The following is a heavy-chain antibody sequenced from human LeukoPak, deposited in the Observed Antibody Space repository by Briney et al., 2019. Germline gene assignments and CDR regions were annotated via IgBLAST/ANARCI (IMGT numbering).Heavy chain of an antibody. CDR3: ARTNWGSDYYYFDY. Sequence: SQTLSLTCTVSGGSISSGDYYWSWIRQPPGKGLGWIGYIYYSGSTNYNPSLKSRVTISVDTSKNQFSLKLSSVTAADTAVYYCARTNWGSDYYYFDYWGQGTLVTVSS. D-gene: IGHD7-27*01. CDR2: IYYSGST. J-gene: IGHJ4*02. V-gene: IGHV4-30-4*01. CDR1: GGSISSGDYY.